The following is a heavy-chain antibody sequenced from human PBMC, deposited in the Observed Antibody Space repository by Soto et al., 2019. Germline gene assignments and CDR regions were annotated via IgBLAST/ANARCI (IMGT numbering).Heavy chain of an antibody. V-gene: IGHV1-69*13. J-gene: IGHJ6*02. CDR2: IIPIFGTA. Sequence: SVKVSCKASGGTFSSYAISWVRQAPGQGLEWMGGIIPIFGTANYAQKFQGRVTITADESTSTAYMELSSLRSEDTAVYYCARDPVPAMLPGGYYYYGMDVWGQGTTVTVSS. D-gene: IGHD2-2*01. CDR3: ARDPVPAMLPGGYYYYGMDV. CDR1: GGTFSSYA.